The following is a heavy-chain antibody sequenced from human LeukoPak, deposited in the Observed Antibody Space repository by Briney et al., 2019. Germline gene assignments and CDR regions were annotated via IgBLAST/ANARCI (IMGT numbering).Heavy chain of an antibody. CDR2: IYYSGST. CDR1: GGSISSYY. Sequence: SETLSLTCTVSGGSISSYYWSWIRQPPGKGLEWIGYIYYSGSTNYNPSLKSRVTISVDTSKNQFSLKLSSVTAADTAVYSCARGGFRDAFDIWGQGTMVTVSS. CDR3: ARGGFRDAFDI. J-gene: IGHJ3*02. V-gene: IGHV4-59*01. D-gene: IGHD3-10*01.